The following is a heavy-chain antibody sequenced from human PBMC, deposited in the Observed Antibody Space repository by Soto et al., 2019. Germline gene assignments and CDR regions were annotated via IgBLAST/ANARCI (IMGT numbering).Heavy chain of an antibody. V-gene: IGHV3-30*18. CDR1: GFTFSSYG. J-gene: IGHJ4*02. CDR3: AKIKAFGGVIAPFDY. CDR2: ISYDGSNK. D-gene: IGHD3-16*02. Sequence: GGSLRLSCAASGFTFSSYGMHWVRQAPGKGLEWVAVISYDGSNKYYADSVKGRFTISRDNSKNPLYLQMNSLRAEDTAVYYCAKIKAFGGVIAPFDYWGQGTLVTVSS.